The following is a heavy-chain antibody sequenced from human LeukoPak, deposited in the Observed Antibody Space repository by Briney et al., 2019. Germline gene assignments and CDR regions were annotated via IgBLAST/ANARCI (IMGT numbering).Heavy chain of an antibody. CDR3: AREVDSDAFDI. D-gene: IGHD3/OR15-3a*01. V-gene: IGHV3-66*01. CDR2: IYSGGST. CDR1: EFSVGSNY. J-gene: IGHJ3*02. Sequence: GGSLRLSCAASEFSVGSNYMTWVRQAPGKGLEWVSLIYSGGSTYYADSVKGRFTISRDNSKNTLYLQMNSLRAEDTAVYYCAREVDSDAFDIWGQGTMVTVSS.